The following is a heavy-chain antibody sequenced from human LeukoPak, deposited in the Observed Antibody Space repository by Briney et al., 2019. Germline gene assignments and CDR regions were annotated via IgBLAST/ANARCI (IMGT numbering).Heavy chain of an antibody. J-gene: IGHJ6*02. Sequence: SVKVSCKASGGTFSSYAISWVRQAPGQGLEWMGGIIPTFGTANYAQKFQGRVTITADESTSTAYMELSSLRSEDTAVYYCARNPDYYDSSGYSRGYYYGMDVWGQGTTVTVSS. CDR3: ARNPDYYDSSGYSRGYYYGMDV. CDR1: GGTFSSYA. D-gene: IGHD3-22*01. V-gene: IGHV1-69*01. CDR2: IIPTFGTA.